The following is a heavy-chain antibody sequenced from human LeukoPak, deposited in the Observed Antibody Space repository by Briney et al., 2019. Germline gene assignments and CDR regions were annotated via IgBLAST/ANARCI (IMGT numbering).Heavy chain of an antibody. D-gene: IGHD3-10*01. CDR2: IRYDGSNK. Sequence: GGSLRLSCAASGFTFSSYGMHWVRQAPGKGLEWVTFIRYDGSNKYYADSVKGRFTISRDNSKNTLYLQMNSLRAEDTAVYYCAKGYTYYYGPWGQGTLVTVSS. V-gene: IGHV3-30*02. CDR3: AKGYTYYYGP. J-gene: IGHJ5*02. CDR1: GFTFSSYG.